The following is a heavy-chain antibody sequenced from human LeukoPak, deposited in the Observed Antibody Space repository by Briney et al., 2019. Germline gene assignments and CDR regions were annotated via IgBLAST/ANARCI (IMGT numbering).Heavy chain of an antibody. J-gene: IGHJ4*02. D-gene: IGHD3-10*01. CDR2: ISHDGTKK. V-gene: IGHV3-30-3*01. Sequence: GRSLRLSCAASRLTFTGYAMHWVRQAPGKGLEWMAVISHDGTKKDYADSVKGRFTISRDSSNNALYLQMDSLRAEDTAVYYCARDKIYRGSGSCLDYWGQGTLVTVSS. CDR3: ARDKIYRGSGSCLDY. CDR1: RLTFTGYA.